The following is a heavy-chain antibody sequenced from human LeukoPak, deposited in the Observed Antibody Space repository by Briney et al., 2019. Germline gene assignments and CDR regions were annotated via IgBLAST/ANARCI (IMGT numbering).Heavy chain of an antibody. Sequence: GGSLRLSCAASGFPFNSYVMSWVRQAPGKGLEWVSAISGSGGSTYYADSVKGRFTISRDNSKDTLYVQMNSLRAEDTAVYYCAREVGAQDYWGQGTLVTVSS. D-gene: IGHD1-26*01. CDR1: GFPFNSYV. J-gene: IGHJ4*02. V-gene: IGHV3-23*01. CDR3: AREVGAQDY. CDR2: ISGSGGST.